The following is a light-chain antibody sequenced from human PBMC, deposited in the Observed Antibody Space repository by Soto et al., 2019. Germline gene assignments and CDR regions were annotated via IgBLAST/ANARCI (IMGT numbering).Light chain of an antibody. J-gene: IGKJ2*01. V-gene: IGKV3-20*01. CDR3: QQSGSSFYT. Sequence: EIVLTQSPGTLSLSPGERATLSCRASQSVSSAYLAWYQQIPGQAPRLLIYGASSRATGIPDRFSGSGSGADFTLTISGLEPEDVPLYYCQQSGSSFYTFGQRTKLEIK. CDR1: QSVSSAY. CDR2: GAS.